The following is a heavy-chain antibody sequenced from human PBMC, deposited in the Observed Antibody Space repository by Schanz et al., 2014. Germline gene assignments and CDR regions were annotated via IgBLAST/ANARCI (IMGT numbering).Heavy chain of an antibody. J-gene: IGHJ4*02. CDR3: ARERSPYSGSSDGGYFDY. D-gene: IGHD6-6*01. CDR1: GYTFTSYG. Sequence: QVQLVQSGAEVKKPGASVKVSCKASGYTFTSYGISWVRQAPGQGLEWMRWISPYNGNTNYAQKLQGRVTMTADTCRCRGYMDRRSLRSDDTAVYCCARERSPYSGSSDGGYFDYWGQGSLVTVSS. V-gene: IGHV1-18*04. CDR2: ISPYNGNT.